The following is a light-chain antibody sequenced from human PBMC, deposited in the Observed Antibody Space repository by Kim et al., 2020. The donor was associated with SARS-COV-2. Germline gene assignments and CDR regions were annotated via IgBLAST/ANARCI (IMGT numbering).Light chain of an antibody. CDR1: SSNIGSNF. Sequence: GQRVAISCSGTSSNIGSNFVYWYQQLPGSAPKVLIFRNNQRPSGVPDRFSGSRSGTSASLAISGLRSEDEAMYYCAAWDDRMNGRVFGGGTKVTVL. CDR2: RNN. V-gene: IGLV1-47*01. J-gene: IGLJ3*02. CDR3: AAWDDRMNGRV.